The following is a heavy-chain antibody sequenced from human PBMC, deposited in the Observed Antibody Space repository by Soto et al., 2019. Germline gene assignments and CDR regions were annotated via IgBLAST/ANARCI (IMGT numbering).Heavy chain of an antibody. V-gene: IGHV1-69*13. CDR1: GGPFSSYA. D-gene: IGHD2-2*01. Sequence: SVKVSRKGSGGPFSSYAFSWVRQAPGQGLEWKGGIIPIVGSANYAQKFQGRVTITADESTSTAYMELSSLRSEDTAVYYCARSQGSSTSLEIYYYYYYGMDVWGQGTTVTVSS. J-gene: IGHJ6*02. CDR3: ARSQGSSTSLEIYYYYYYGMDV. CDR2: IIPIVGSA.